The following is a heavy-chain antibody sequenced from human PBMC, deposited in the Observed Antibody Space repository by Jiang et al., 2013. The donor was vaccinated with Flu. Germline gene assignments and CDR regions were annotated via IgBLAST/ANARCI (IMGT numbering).Heavy chain of an antibody. CDR1: GGSFSGYY. CDR3: ARVKYGAVAAAGTSCNWFDP. V-gene: IGHV4-34*01. J-gene: IGHJ5*02. CDR2: INHSGST. Sequence: LLKPSETLSLTCAVYGGSFSGYYWSWIRQPPGKGLEWIGEINHSGSTNYNPSLKSRVTISVDTSKNQFSLKLSSVTAADTAVYYCARVKYGAVAAAGTSCNWFDPWGQGTLVTVSS. D-gene: IGHD6-13*01.